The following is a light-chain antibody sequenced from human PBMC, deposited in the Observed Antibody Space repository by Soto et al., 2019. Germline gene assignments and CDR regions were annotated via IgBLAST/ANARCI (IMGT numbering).Light chain of an antibody. Sequence: AIQMTQSPSSLSVSVGDRITITCRASQGIRNDLGWYQQKTGKAPKLLIYGTSNLQSWVPSRFSVSRSGTDFMLTISSLQPEDFATNYCLQDYIYPYTVGQGTKLEIK. V-gene: IGKV1-6*01. CDR3: LQDYIYPYT. CDR2: GTS. J-gene: IGKJ2*01. CDR1: QGIRND.